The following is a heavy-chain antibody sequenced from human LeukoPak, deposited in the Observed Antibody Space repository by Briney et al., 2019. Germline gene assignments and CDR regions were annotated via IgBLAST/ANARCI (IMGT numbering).Heavy chain of an antibody. D-gene: IGHD6-13*01. V-gene: IGHV3-7*01. CDR2: IKQDGSEK. CDR3: ARDLGSEYSSSWLANDAFDI. CDR1: GFTFSSYW. Sequence: GGSLRLSCAASGFTFSSYWISWVRQAPGKGLEWVANIKQDGSEKYYVDSVKGRFTISRDNAKNSLYLQMNSLRAEDTAVYYCARDLGSEYSSSWLANDAFDIWGQGTMVTVSS. J-gene: IGHJ3*02.